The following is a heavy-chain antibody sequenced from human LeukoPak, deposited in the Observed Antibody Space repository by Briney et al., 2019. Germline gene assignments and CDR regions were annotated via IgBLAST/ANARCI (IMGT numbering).Heavy chain of an antibody. CDR3: ARGGATVVQYDAFDI. J-gene: IGHJ3*02. CDR2: INSDGSNT. CDR1: GFTFSSYW. Sequence: GGSLRLSCAASGFTFSSYWMHCVRQPPGKGLVCCSRINSDGSNTSYPDSVKGRFTISRDNATNTLSLQMNSLRAEDTAVYYCARGGATVVQYDAFDIWGQGTMVTVSS. D-gene: IGHD4-23*01. V-gene: IGHV3-74*01.